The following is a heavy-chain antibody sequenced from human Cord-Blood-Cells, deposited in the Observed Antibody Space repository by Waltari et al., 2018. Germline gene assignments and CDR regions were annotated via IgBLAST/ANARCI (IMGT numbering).Heavy chain of an antibody. V-gene: IGHV1-69*04. CDR2: ISPSLGIA. CDR1: GGTFSSYA. CDR3: ARLHYYDSSGYYYWYFDL. Sequence: QVQLVQSGAEVKKPGSSVKVSCKASGGTFSSYAISWVRQAPGQGLEWMGGISPSLGIANYAQKFQGRVTITADESTSTAYMELSSLRSEDTAVYYCARLHYYDSSGYYYWYFDLWGRGTLVTVSS. J-gene: IGHJ2*01. D-gene: IGHD3-22*01.